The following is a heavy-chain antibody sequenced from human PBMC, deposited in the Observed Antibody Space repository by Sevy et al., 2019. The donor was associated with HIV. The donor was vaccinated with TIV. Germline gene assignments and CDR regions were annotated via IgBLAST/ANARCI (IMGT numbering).Heavy chain of an antibody. CDR1: GFTFGDYA. D-gene: IGHD2-2*01. V-gene: IGHV3-49*04. CDR2: IRSKAHGGTT. J-gene: IGHJ6*02. Sequence: GGSLRLSCTASGFTFGDYAMSWVRQAPGKGLEWVGFIRSKAHGGTTEYAASVKGRFTISRDDSKSIAYLQMNSLKTEDTAVYYCLSASGRDIVVVPAAKGISYYYYYGMDVWGQGTTVTVSS. CDR3: LSASGRDIVVVPAAKGISYYYYYGMDV.